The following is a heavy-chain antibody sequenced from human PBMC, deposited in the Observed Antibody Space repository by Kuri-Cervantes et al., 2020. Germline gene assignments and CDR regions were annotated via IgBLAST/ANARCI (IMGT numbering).Heavy chain of an antibody. Sequence: GESLKISCAASGFTFSSYTMHWVRQAPGKGLEWVALISYDGSNKYYADSVKGRFTISRDNSKNTLYLQMNSLRAEDTAVYYCAKEDYAMNYWGQGTLVTVSS. CDR1: GFTFSSYT. CDR3: AKEDYAMNY. J-gene: IGHJ4*02. CDR2: ISYDGSNK. V-gene: IGHV3-30*07. D-gene: IGHD3-16*01.